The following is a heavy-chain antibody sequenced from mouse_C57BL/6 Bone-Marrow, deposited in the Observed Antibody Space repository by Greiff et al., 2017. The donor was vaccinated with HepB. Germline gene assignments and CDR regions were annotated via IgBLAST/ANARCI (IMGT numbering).Heavy chain of an antibody. V-gene: IGHV5-12*01. CDR2: ISNGGGST. J-gene: IGHJ1*03. CDR1: GFTFSDYY. CDR3: ARRGYYYSNYDWYFDV. D-gene: IGHD2-5*01. Sequence: EVKLVESGGGLVQPGGSLKLSCAASGFTFSDYYMYWVRQTPEKRLEWVAYISNGGGSTYYPDTVKGRFTISRDNAKNTLYLQMSRLKSEDTAMYYCARRGYYYSNYDWYFDVWGTGTTVTVSS.